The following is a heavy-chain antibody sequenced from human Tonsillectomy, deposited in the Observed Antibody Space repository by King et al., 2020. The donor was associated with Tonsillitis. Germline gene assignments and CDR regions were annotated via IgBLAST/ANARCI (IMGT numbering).Heavy chain of an antibody. Sequence: VQLVESGGGLVQPGGSLRLSCAASGFTVSSNYMSWVRQAPGKGLEWVSVIYSGGSTYYADSVKGRFTISRHNSKNTLYLQMNSLRAEDTAVYYCARMGRDSSGFYNAFDIWGQGTMVTVSS. CDR1: GFTVSSNY. CDR3: ARMGRDSSGFYNAFDI. CDR2: IYSGGST. J-gene: IGHJ3*02. V-gene: IGHV3-53*04. D-gene: IGHD3-22*01.